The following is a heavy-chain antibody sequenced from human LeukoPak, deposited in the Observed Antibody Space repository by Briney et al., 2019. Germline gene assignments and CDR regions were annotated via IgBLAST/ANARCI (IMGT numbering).Heavy chain of an antibody. J-gene: IGHJ6*02. CDR3: ARTQGIYGMDV. CDR1: GFTFSNYW. Sequence: GGSLRLSCEGSGFTFSNYWMGWVRQAPGKGLQWVANIKTDGSEKYHVDSVKGRFTISRDNAKNSLYLQMNSLRAEDTAVYYCARTQGIYGMDVWGQGTTVTVSS. D-gene: IGHD3-10*01. CDR2: IKTDGSEK. V-gene: IGHV3-7*01.